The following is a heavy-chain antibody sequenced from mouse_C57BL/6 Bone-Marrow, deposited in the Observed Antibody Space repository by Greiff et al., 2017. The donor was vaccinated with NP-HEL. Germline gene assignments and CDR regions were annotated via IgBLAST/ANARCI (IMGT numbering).Heavy chain of an antibody. V-gene: IGHV5-16*01. Sequence: EVKLQESEGGLVQPGSSMKLSCTASGFTFSDYYMAWVRQVPEKGLEWVANINYDGSSTYYLDSLKSRFIISRDNAKNILYLQMSSLKSEDTATYYCARVDYGRYFDVWGTGATVTVSS. D-gene: IGHD2-4*01. CDR3: ARVDYGRYFDV. J-gene: IGHJ1*03. CDR2: INYDGSST. CDR1: GFTFSDYY.